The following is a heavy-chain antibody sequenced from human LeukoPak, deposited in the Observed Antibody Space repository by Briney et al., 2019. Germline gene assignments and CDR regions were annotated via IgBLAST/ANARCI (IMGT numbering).Heavy chain of an antibody. CDR3: ARDQGLFTMVRGTREGLNWFER. CDR1: VGSISSYY. J-gene: IGHJ5*02. CDR2: IYSSGST. V-gene: IGHV4-4*07. D-gene: IGHD3-10*01. Sequence: TETLSLTCTVSVGSISSYYGSWIRQPAGEGLEWIGHIYSSGSTNYSPSLKSRVTMSVDMSKNQFSLKLSSVTAEDTAVYYYARDQGLFTMVRGTREGLNWFERWGQGTLVTVSS.